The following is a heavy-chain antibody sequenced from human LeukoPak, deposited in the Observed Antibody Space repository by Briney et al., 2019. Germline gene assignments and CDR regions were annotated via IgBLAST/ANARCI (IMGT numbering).Heavy chain of an antibody. CDR3: AGAYYYGSGSYPDS. J-gene: IGHJ5*01. Sequence: GGSLRLSCAASGFTFSTSWMSWVRQAPGKGLEWVANIRKDGSDIHYVDSVKGRFTISRDNAKNSLYLQMNSLRAEDTAVYYCAGAYYYGSGSYPDSWGQGTLVTVSS. D-gene: IGHD3-10*01. CDR2: IRKDGSDI. V-gene: IGHV3-7*04. CDR1: GFTFSTSW.